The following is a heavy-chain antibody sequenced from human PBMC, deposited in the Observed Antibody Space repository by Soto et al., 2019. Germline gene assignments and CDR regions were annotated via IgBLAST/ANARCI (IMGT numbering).Heavy chain of an antibody. J-gene: IGHJ4*02. CDR1: GNTLTDLA. V-gene: IGHV1-24*01. D-gene: IGHD3-10*01. CDR3: SRVDPGENSPFDH. Sequence: EASVKVSCKLSGNTLTDLAVHWVRQAPGKGLEWMGGFDRENEEIIYAQRFQGRVTMTEDRSTSTAYMEVSSLRSEDTAVYYCSRVDPGENSPFDHWGQGTLVTVS. CDR2: FDRENEEI.